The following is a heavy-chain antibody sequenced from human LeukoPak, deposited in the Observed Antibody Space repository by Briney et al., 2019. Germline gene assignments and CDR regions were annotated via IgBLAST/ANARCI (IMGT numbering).Heavy chain of an antibody. J-gene: IGHJ4*02. CDR1: GGSISSYY. CDR2: IYYSGST. V-gene: IGHV4-59*12. CDR3: ARSGITGTTGYFDY. Sequence: SETLSLTCTVSGGSISSYYWSWIRQPPGKGLEWIGYIYYSGSTNYNPSLKSRVTISVDKSKNQFSLKLSSVTAADTAVYYCARSGITGTTGYFDYWGQGTLVTVSS. D-gene: IGHD1-20*01.